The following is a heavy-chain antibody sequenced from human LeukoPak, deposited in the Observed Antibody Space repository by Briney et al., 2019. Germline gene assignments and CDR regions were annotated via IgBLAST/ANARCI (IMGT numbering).Heavy chain of an antibody. D-gene: IGHD1-1*01. CDR2: IYYSGST. CDR3: ARVERRGVDYYYGMDV. J-gene: IGHJ6*02. CDR1: GGSISSGDYY. Sequence: PSETLSLTCTVSGGSISSGDYYWSWIRQPPGKGLEWIGYIYYSGSTYYNPSLKSRVTISVDTSKNQFSLKLSSVTAADTAVYYCARVERRGVDYYYGMDVWGQGTTVTVSS. V-gene: IGHV4-30-4*01.